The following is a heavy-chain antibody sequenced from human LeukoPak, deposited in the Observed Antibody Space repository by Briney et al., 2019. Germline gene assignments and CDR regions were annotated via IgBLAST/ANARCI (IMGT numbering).Heavy chain of an antibody. CDR2: INHSGST. V-gene: IGHV4-34*01. J-gene: IGHJ5*02. CDR1: GGSFSGYY. CDR3: ARGGDYGEETNWFDP. Sequence: SETLSLTCAVYGGSFSGYYWSWIRQPPGKGLEWIGEINHSGSTNYNPSLKSRVTISVDTSKNQFSLKLSSVTAADTAVYYCARGGDYGEETNWFDPWGQGTLVTVSS. D-gene: IGHD4-17*01.